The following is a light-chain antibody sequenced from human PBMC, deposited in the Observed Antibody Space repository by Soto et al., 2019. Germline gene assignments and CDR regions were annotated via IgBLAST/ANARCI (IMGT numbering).Light chain of an antibody. J-gene: IGKJ2*01. V-gene: IGKV2-30*01. CDR3: MQGTMWPYA. Sequence: AVMTQSPPSPSVPLGQPASFSCRASQSLGFHYGETHLDWVQQRPGQSTTRLIYKGSNRDPGVXDXFSGGGSGTDFTLRISRVEAEDVGVYYCMQGTMWPYAFGQGTKLEIK. CDR1: QSLGFHYGETH. CDR2: KGS.